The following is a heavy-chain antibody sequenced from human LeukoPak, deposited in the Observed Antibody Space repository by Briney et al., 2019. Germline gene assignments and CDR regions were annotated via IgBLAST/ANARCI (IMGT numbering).Heavy chain of an antibody. Sequence: GGSLRLSCAASGFTFSSYAMNWVRQAPGKGLEWVSSVSANGGSTYYADSVKGRFTISRDNSKNTLYLQMNSLRAEDTAVYYCASGLRWGNDAFDIWGQGTMVTVSS. J-gene: IGHJ3*02. V-gene: IGHV3-23*01. CDR2: VSANGGST. D-gene: IGHD4-23*01. CDR3: ASGLRWGNDAFDI. CDR1: GFTFSSYA.